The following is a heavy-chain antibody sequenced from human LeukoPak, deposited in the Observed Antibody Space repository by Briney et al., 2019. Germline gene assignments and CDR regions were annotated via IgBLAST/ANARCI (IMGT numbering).Heavy chain of an antibody. CDR1: GFTFSSYG. CDR2: IWYDGRNK. CDR3: ARDGYNSWDY. V-gene: IGHV3-33*01. J-gene: IGHJ4*02. Sequence: GGSLRLSCAASGFTFSSYGMHWVRQAPGKGLEWVVVIWYDGRNKCYADSVKGRFTISRDNSKNTLYLQMNSLRAEDTAVYYCARDGYNSWDYRGQGTLVTVSS. D-gene: IGHD5-24*01.